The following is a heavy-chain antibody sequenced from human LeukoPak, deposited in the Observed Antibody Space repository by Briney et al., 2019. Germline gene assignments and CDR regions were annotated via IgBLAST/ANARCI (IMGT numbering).Heavy chain of an antibody. CDR1: GFTFSTYS. D-gene: IGHD2-21*02. CDR2: ISSSRSYI. V-gene: IGHV3-21*01. CDR3: ARDIVVVTAILDY. J-gene: IGHJ4*02. Sequence: GGSLRLSCAASGFTFSTYSMNWVRQAPGKGLEWVSSISSSRSYIYYADSVKGRFTISRDNAKNSLYLQMNSLRAEDTAVYYCARDIVVVTAILDYWGQGTLVTVSS.